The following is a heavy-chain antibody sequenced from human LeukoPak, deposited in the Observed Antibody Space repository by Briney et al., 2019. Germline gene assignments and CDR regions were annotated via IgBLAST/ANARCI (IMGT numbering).Heavy chain of an antibody. V-gene: IGHV3-23*01. CDR1: GFTFSSYG. J-gene: IGHJ5*02. D-gene: IGHD6-13*01. Sequence: GGSLRLSCAASGFTFSSYGMHWVRQAPGKGLEWVSAISGSGGSTYYADSVKGRFTISRDNSKNTLYLQMNSLRAEDTAVYYCAKGPGIAAAKAWFDPWGQGTLVTVSS. CDR2: ISGSGGST. CDR3: AKGPGIAAAKAWFDP.